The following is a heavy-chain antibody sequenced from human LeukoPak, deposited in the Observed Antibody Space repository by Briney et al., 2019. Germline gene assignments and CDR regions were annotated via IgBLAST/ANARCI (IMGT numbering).Heavy chain of an antibody. CDR2: IYPGDSDT. CDR3: ARLGAYNYVPYYYYYYMDV. D-gene: IGHD5-24*01. CDR1: GYSFTSYW. J-gene: IGHJ6*03. Sequence: GESLKISCKGSGYSFTSYWIGWVRQMPGKGLEWMGIIYPGDSDTRYSPSFQGQVTISADKSISTAYLQWSSLKASDTAMYYCARLGAYNYVPYYYYYYMDVWGKGTTVTVSS. V-gene: IGHV5-51*01.